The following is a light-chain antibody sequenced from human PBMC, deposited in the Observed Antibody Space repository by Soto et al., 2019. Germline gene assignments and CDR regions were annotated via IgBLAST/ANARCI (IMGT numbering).Light chain of an antibody. Sequence: QSALTQPASVSGSPGQSITISCTGTSSDVGGYNYVSWYQQHPGKAPKLMIYDVSNRPSGVSNRFSGSKSGNTASLTISGRQAVDEADYCFSSYTSRSSVVFGGGTKLTVL. CDR2: DVS. J-gene: IGLJ2*01. V-gene: IGLV2-14*01. CDR1: SSDVGGYNY. CDR3: SSYTSRSSVV.